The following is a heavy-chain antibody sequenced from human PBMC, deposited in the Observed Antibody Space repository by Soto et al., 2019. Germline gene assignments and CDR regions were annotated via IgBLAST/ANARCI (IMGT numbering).Heavy chain of an antibody. CDR1: GFHFSSYA. V-gene: IGHV3-23*01. J-gene: IGHJ4*02. Sequence: EVQLLESGGGLVQPGGSLRLSCAASGFHFSSYAMSWVRQAPGQGLECVSTIGGSGGSTYHIDSVKGRFTISRDNSKNTLYLQMNSLRAEDTALYYCAKLEEASGLRTSYVDYWGQGTLVTVSS. CDR2: IGGSGGST. CDR3: AKLEEASGLRTSYVDY. D-gene: IGHD5-12*01.